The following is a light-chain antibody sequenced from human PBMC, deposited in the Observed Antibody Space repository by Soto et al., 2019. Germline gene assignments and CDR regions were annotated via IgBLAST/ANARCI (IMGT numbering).Light chain of an antibody. V-gene: IGKV3-20*01. CDR3: QQYGSSGT. Sequence: EIVLTHSPGTLSLSPCEGAALSWRASQSVSNNYLAWYQQKPGQAPRLLIYGASNRATGIPDRFSGSGSGTDFTLTISRLEPEDFAVYYCQQYGSSGTFGQGTKVDIK. CDR2: GAS. J-gene: IGKJ1*01. CDR1: QSVSNNY.